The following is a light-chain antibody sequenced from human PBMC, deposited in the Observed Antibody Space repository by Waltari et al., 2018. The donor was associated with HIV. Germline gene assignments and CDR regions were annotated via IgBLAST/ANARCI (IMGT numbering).Light chain of an antibody. J-gene: IGLJ1*01. CDR2: DVT. V-gene: IGLV2-11*01. CDR1: SSDVGAYNY. Sequence: QSALTQPRSVSGSPGQSVTMSCTGTSSDVGAYNYVSWYQQKPGKAPKLMIYDVTNRPSGVPERFSGSKSGNTASLTISGLQAEDEADYYCCSYAGSLYVFGTGTKVTVL. CDR3: CSYAGSLYV.